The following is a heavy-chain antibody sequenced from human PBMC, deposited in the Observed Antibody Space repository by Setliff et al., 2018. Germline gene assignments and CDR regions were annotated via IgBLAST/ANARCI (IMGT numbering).Heavy chain of an antibody. Sequence: ASVKVSCKASGHIFSSYGISWVRQAPGQGLEWMGWISSYNDVTNYEQRFQGRVTMTTDTSASAAYMELRSLDSDDTAVYYCSRLVRFCIRTSCQRLSGGEFWGQGTLVTSPQ. CDR3: SRLVRFCIRTSCQRLSGGEF. J-gene: IGHJ4*02. CDR2: ISSYNDVT. D-gene: IGHD2-2*01. V-gene: IGHV1-18*01. CDR1: GHIFSSYG.